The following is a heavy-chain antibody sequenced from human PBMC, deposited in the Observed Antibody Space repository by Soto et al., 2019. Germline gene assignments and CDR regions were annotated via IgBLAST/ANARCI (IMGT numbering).Heavy chain of an antibody. Sequence: ASVKVSCKASGYTFTRNASHWVRQAPGQRLEWIGRIKAGNGDTKYSQKFQDRVTITRDTSATTAYMELSSLRSEDTAVYYCAVIAVAGSSGAYFDYWGPGTLVTVSS. CDR1: GYTFTRNA. CDR2: IKAGNGDT. V-gene: IGHV1-3*01. D-gene: IGHD6-19*01. CDR3: AVIAVAGSSGAYFDY. J-gene: IGHJ4*02.